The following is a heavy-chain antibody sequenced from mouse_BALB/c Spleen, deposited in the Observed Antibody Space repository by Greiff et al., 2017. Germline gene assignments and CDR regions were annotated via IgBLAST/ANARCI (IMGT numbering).Heavy chain of an antibody. Sequence: QVQLKESGPGLVAPSQSLSITCTVSGFSLSRYSVHWVRQPPGKGLEWLGMIWGGGSTDYNSALKSRLSISKDNSKSQVFLKMNSLQTDDTAMYYCARKGENYYGSSRAWFAYWGQGTLVTVSA. CDR1: GFSLSRYS. J-gene: IGHJ3*01. V-gene: IGHV2-6-4*01. D-gene: IGHD1-1*01. CDR2: IWGGGST. CDR3: ARKGENYYGSSRAWFAY.